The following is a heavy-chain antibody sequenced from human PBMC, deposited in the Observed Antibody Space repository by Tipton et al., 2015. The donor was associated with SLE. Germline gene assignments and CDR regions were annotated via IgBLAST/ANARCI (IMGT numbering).Heavy chain of an antibody. CDR3: ARDVGGNQYYYYSYAMDV. V-gene: IGHV1-2*02. CDR1: GYTFTGYY. J-gene: IGHJ6*02. Sequence: QLVQSGAEVRKTGASLKVSCKASGYTFTGYYIHWVRQAPGQGLEWMGWINPNSGLAKSAQKFQGRVTMTRDTSINTAYMELSSLSSDDTAVYYCARDVGGNQYYYYSYAMDVWGQGTTVTVSS. CDR2: INPNSGLA. D-gene: IGHD4-23*01.